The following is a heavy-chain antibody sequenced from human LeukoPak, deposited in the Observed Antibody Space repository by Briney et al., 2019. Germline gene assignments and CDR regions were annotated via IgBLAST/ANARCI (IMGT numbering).Heavy chain of an antibody. Sequence: GGSLRLSCAASGFTFSSYWMSWVRQAPGKGLEWVANIKQDGSEKYYVDSVKGRFTISRDNAKNSLYLQMNSLRAEDTAVYYCARVRETYYYDSSGAPYYYYMDVWGKGTTVTVSS. CDR1: GFTFSSYW. J-gene: IGHJ6*03. V-gene: IGHV3-7*01. D-gene: IGHD3-22*01. CDR3: ARVRETYYYDSSGAPYYYYMDV. CDR2: IKQDGSEK.